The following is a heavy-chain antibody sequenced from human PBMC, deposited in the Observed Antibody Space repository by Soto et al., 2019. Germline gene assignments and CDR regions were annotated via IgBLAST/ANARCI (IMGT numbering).Heavy chain of an antibody. J-gene: IGHJ6*02. CDR2: MNPNSGNT. D-gene: IGHD6-13*01. CDR3: SRDNPGYSSSWYLDYYDGMDV. CDR1: GYTFTSYD. Sequence: GASVKVSCKASGYTFTSYDINWVRQATGQGLEWMGWMNPNSGNTGYAQKFQGRVTMTRNTSKSPAYMELSSLRSEDTAVYYCSRDNPGYSSSWYLDYYDGMDVWGQGTTVTVSS. V-gene: IGHV1-8*01.